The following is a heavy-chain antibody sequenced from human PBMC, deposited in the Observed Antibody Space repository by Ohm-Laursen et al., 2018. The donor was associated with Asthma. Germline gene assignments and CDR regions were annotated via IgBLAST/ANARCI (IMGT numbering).Heavy chain of an antibody. V-gene: IGHV1-69*13. CDR3: AKHSYSTYYYGMDV. CDR2: IIPIFGTA. J-gene: IGHJ6*02. D-gene: IGHD2/OR15-2a*01. Sequence: SVKVSCKASGGTFSSYAISWVRQAPGQGLEWMGGIIPIFGTANYAQKFQGRVTITADESTSTTYMELSSLRSEDTAVYYCAKHSYSTYYYGMDVWGQGTTVTVSS. CDR1: GGTFSSYA.